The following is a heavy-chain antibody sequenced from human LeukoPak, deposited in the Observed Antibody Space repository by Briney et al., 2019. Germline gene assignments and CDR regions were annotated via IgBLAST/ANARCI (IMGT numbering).Heavy chain of an antibody. CDR2: INSDGSST. J-gene: IGHJ4*02. CDR1: GFTFSSYW. V-gene: IGHV3-74*01. D-gene: IGHD3-9*01. CDR3: ARVGYYDILTGTNY. Sequence: GGSLRLSCAASGFTFSSYWMHWVRQAPGKGLVWVSRINSDGSSTSYADSVKGRFTISRDNAKNTLYLQMTSLRAEDTAVYYCARVGYYDILTGTNYWGQGTLVTVSS.